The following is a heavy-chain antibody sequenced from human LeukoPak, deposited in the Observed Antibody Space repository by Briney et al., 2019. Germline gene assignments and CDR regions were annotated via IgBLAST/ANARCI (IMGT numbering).Heavy chain of an antibody. CDR1: GFTFSSYA. D-gene: IGHD4-23*01. J-gene: IGHJ5*02. CDR2: ISYDGSNK. V-gene: IGHV3-30*04. CDR3: AKDQQDYGGNWFDP. Sequence: PGGSLRLSCAASGFTFSSYAMHWVRQAPGKGLEWVAVISYDGSNKYYADSVKGRFTISRDNSKNTLYLQMNSLRAEDTAVYYCAKDQQDYGGNWFDPWGQGTLVTVSS.